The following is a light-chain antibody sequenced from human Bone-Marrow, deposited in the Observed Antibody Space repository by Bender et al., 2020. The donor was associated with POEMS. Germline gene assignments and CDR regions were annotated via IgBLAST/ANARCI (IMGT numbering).Light chain of an antibody. V-gene: IGLV1-44*01. J-gene: IGLJ3*02. CDR1: SSNIGAHA. CDR3: QSFDTSVSGPV. CDR2: SSH. Sequence: QSVLTQPPSASGTPGQRVTISCSGGSSNIGAHAVNWYQHLPGTAPKLLIYSSHRRPSEVPDGFSGSRSGTSASLAISGLQAEDEADYYCQSFDTSVSGPVFGGGTKVTVL.